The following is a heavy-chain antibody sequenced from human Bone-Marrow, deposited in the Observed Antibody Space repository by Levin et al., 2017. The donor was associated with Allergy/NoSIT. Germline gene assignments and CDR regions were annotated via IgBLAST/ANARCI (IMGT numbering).Heavy chain of an antibody. J-gene: IGHJ4*02. Sequence: SVKVSCKASGGTFSSYPISWVRQAPGQGLEWMGGIIPMFGTANYAQKFQGRVTITADESTTTAYMELSSLSSEDTAVYYCAVDNGAVLGLKMGYWGQGTLVTVSS. CDR1: GGTFSSYP. CDR3: AVDNGAVLGLKMGY. V-gene: IGHV1-69*13. D-gene: IGHD2-8*01. CDR2: IIPMFGTA.